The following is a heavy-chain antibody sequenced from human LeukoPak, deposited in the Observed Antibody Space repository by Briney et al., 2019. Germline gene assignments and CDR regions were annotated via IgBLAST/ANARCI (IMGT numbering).Heavy chain of an antibody. CDR3: ASSSGCGGDCYSDDAFDI. D-gene: IGHD2-21*02. V-gene: IGHV4-4*07. J-gene: IGHJ3*02. CDR2: IYSSGST. CDR1: VDSISSYY. Sequence: PSETLSLTCTVSVDSISSYYGRWIRQPGGKGVEWIGRIYSSGSTNYNPSLQSRDTLSVDTSQNQLSLKLSSVTAADTAVYYCASSSGCGGDCYSDDAFDIWGQGTMVTVSS.